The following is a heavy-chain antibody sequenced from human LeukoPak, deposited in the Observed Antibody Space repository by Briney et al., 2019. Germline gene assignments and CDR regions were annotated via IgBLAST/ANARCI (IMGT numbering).Heavy chain of an antibody. V-gene: IGHV4-59*08. CDR3: ARHRLYSSGLKVSQGFDP. CDR1: GASITDFY. Sequence: SETLSLTCTVSGASITDFYWSWIRQPPGKGLEWIGYIYYSGSTNYNPSLKSRVTISVDTSKNQFSLKLSSVTAADTAVYYCARHRLYSSGLKVSQGFDPWGQGTLVTVSS. J-gene: IGHJ5*02. CDR2: IYYSGST. D-gene: IGHD6-19*01.